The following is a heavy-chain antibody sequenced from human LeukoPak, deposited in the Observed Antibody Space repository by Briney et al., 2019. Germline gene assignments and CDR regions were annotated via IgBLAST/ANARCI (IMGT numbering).Heavy chain of an antibody. D-gene: IGHD1-20*01. V-gene: IGHV4-39*07. CDR3: ASYNWNYFDY. CDR1: GGSISSSNYY. CDR2: IYYSGSS. J-gene: IGHJ4*02. Sequence: PSETLSLTCTVSGGSISSSNYYWGWIRQPPGKGLEWIGSIYYSGSSHCNPSLKSRVTISVDTSKNQFSLKLSSVTAADTAVYYCASYNWNYFDYWGQGTLVTVSS.